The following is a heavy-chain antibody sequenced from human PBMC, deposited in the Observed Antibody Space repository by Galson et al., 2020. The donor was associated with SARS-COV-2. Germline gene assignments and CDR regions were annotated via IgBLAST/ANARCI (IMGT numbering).Heavy chain of an antibody. CDR2: ISSSGSTI. D-gene: IGHD5-18*01. CDR1: GFTFINYA. V-gene: IGHV3-48*03. CDR3: ARAGRQLWLGFDY. Sequence: GGSLRLSCAASGFTFINYAMSWVRQAPGKGLEWVSYISSSGSTIYYADSVKGRFTISRDNAKNSLYLQMNSLRAEDTAVYYCARAGRQLWLGFDYWGQGTLVTVSS. J-gene: IGHJ4*02.